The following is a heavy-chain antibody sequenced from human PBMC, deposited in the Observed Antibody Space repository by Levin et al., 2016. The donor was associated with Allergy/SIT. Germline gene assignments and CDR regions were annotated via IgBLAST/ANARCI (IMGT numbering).Heavy chain of an antibody. Sequence: VRQMPGKGLEWMGIIYPGDSDTRYSPSFQGQVTISADKSIRTAYLQWSSLKASDTAMYYCARRSHYSSTWYYFDYWGQGTLVTVSS. J-gene: IGHJ4*02. CDR3: ARRSHYSSTWYYFDY. V-gene: IGHV5-51*01. D-gene: IGHD6-13*01. CDR2: IYPGDSDT.